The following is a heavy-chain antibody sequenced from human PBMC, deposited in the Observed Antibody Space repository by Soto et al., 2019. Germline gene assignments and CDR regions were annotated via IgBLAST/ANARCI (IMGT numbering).Heavy chain of an antibody. CDR2: ISSSSSYT. D-gene: IGHD4-17*01. J-gene: IGHJ4*02. V-gene: IGHV3-11*06. Sequence: GGSLRLSXAASGFTFSDYYMSWIRQAPGKGLEWVSYISSSSSYTNYADSVKGRFTISRDNAKNSLYLQMNSLRAEDTAVYYCVKTGDYGDFFDYWGQGTLVTVSS. CDR3: VKTGDYGDFFDY. CDR1: GFTFSDYY.